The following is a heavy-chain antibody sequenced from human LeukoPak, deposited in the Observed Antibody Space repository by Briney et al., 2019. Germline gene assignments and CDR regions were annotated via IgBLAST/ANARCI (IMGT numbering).Heavy chain of an antibody. J-gene: IGHJ4*02. D-gene: IGHD1-26*01. Sequence: SETLSLTCTVSSGSISSYYWSWIRQPPGKGLEWIGYIYYSGSTNYNPSLKSRVTISVDTSKNQFSLKLSSVTAADTAVYYCARHSHVGAAPIDYWGQGTLVTVSS. CDR3: ARHSHVGAAPIDY. V-gene: IGHV4-59*08. CDR1: SGSISSYY. CDR2: IYYSGST.